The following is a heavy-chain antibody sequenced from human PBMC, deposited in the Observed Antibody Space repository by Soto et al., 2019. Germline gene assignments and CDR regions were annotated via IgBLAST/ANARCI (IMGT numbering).Heavy chain of an antibody. V-gene: IGHV3-48*01. CDR2: ISSSSSTI. J-gene: IGHJ6*03. D-gene: IGHD6-19*01. CDR3: VCGWYAGYYYMDV. CDR1: GFTFSSYS. Sequence: EVQLVESGGGLVQPGGSLRLSCAASGFTFSSYSMNWVRQAPGKGLEWVSYISSSSSTIYYADSVKGRFTISRDNAKNSLYLQMNSLRAEDTAVSYCVCGWYAGYYYMDVWGKGTTVTVSS.